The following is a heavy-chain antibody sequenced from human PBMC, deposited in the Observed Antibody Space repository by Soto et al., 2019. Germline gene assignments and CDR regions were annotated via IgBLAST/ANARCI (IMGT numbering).Heavy chain of an antibody. V-gene: IGHV3-23*01. Sequence: PGGSLRLSCAASGFTFSSYAMGWVRQSPGGGLEWVSAISGSGGNTYYPDSVKGRFTISRDNSESTLYLQMNSLRAEDTALYYCAKVPNSGSYFYFEYWGLGTLVTVSS. J-gene: IGHJ4*02. CDR2: ISGSGGNT. D-gene: IGHD1-26*01. CDR3: AKVPNSGSYFYFEY. CDR1: GFTFSSYA.